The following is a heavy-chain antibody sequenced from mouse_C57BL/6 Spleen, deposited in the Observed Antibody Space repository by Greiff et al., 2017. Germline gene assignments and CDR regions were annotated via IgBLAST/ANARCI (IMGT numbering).Heavy chain of an antibody. Sequence: EVQLQESGGDLVKPGGSLKLSCAASGFTFSSYGMSWVRQTPDKRLEWVATISSGGSYTYYPDSVKGRFTISRDKAKNTLFLQMRSLKSEDTAMYYCAGGGGYYVGYWGQGTTLTVSS. CDR1: GFTFSSYG. V-gene: IGHV5-6*01. CDR2: ISSGGSYT. J-gene: IGHJ2*01. CDR3: AGGGGYYVGY.